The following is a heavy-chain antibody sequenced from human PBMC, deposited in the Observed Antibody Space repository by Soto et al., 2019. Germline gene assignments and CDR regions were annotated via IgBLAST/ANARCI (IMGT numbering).Heavy chain of an antibody. V-gene: IGHV3-30*18. CDR3: AKGDYNNFLDY. CDR2: ILHQGSYK. J-gene: IGHJ4*02. CDR1: GFTFSAYG. Sequence: QVQLVESGGGVVQPGRSLRLSCAASGFTFSAYGMHWVRQAPGKGLEWVAVILHQGSYKYYGDSVKGRFTISRDNSQNTLSLQMNSVRGDDTAVYYCAKGDYNNFLDYWGQGTLVTVSS. D-gene: IGHD4-4*01.